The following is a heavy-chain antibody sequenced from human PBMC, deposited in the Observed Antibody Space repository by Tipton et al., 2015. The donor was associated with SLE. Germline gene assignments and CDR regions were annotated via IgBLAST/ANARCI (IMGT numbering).Heavy chain of an antibody. Sequence: TLSLTCTVSGGSINSYYWSWIRQPPGKGLEWIGYIYYSGSTNYNPSLNSRVTISVDTSKNQFSLKLSSVTAADTAGYYFARDHGGGVTDWYLDLWGRGTLVSVSS. J-gene: IGHJ2*01. CDR1: GGSINSYY. V-gene: IGHV4-59*01. CDR3: ARDHGGGVTDWYLDL. D-gene: IGHD3-16*01. CDR2: IYYSGST.